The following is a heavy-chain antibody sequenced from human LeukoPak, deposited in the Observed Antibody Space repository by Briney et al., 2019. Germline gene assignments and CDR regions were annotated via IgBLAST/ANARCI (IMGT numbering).Heavy chain of an antibody. V-gene: IGHV3-21*04. CDR1: GFTFSSYN. CDR3: AKDPGFGEAY. CDR2: ISSSISI. D-gene: IGHD3-10*01. J-gene: IGHJ4*02. Sequence: GGSLRLSCAASGFTFSSYNMNWVRQAPGKGLEWVSSISSSISIYYADSVKGRFTISRDNSKNSLYLQMNSLRAEDTAVYYCAKDPGFGEAYWGQGTLVTVSS.